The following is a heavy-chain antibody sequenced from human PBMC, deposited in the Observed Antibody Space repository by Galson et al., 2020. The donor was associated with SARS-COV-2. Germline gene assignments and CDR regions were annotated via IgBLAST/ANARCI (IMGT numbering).Heavy chain of an antibody. J-gene: IGHJ4*02. Sequence: GESLKISCSASGFTLSTYSLSWVRQAPGNGLEWVSYISSGSSTIYYAGSVKGRFTISRYNAKNSLYLQMNSLRDEDSAIYYCARDTYESSAYFCYDFDFWGQGTPGTVSS. V-gene: IGHV3-48*02. CDR2: ISSGSSTI. CDR1: GFTLSTYS. CDR3: ARDTYESSAYFCYDFDF. D-gene: IGHD3-22*01.